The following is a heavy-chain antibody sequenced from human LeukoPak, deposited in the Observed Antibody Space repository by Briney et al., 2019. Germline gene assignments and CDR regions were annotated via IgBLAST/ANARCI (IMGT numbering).Heavy chain of an antibody. V-gene: IGHV4-38-2*01. CDR3: ARVVVAATWPFDI. D-gene: IGHD2-15*01. CDR1: GYSISSGYY. CDR2: IYHSGST. Sequence: SLTCAVSGYSISSGYYWGWIRQPPGKGLEWXGSIYHSGSTYYNPSLKSRVTISVDTSKNQLSLKLSSVTAADTAVYYCARVVVAATWPFDIWGQGTMVTVSS. J-gene: IGHJ3*02.